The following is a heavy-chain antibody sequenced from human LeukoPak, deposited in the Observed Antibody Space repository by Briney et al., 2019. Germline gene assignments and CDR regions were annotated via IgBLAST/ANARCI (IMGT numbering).Heavy chain of an antibody. CDR2: IYYSGST. Sequence: SETLSLTCTVSGGSASSGSYYWSWIRQPPGKGLEWIGYIYYSGSTNYNPSLKSRVTISVDTSKNQFSLKLSSVTAADTAVYYCARQEYYDILTGYWGMDVWGQGTTVTVSS. J-gene: IGHJ6*02. CDR1: GGSASSGSYY. V-gene: IGHV4-61*01. CDR3: ARQEYYDILTGYWGMDV. D-gene: IGHD3-9*01.